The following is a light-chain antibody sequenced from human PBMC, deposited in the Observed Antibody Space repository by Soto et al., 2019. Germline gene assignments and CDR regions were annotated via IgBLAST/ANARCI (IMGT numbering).Light chain of an antibody. V-gene: IGKV3-11*01. CDR2: DAS. J-gene: IGKJ5*01. CDR1: QSVSSY. Sequence: IELKQSAATLSVSPGGRATLSCRASQSVSSYLAWYPQKPGQAPRLLIYDASNRATGIPARFSGSGSGSDFTLTISSLEPEDFAVYYCQQRSNWPSVPCGRGTRLEIK. CDR3: QQRSNWPSVP.